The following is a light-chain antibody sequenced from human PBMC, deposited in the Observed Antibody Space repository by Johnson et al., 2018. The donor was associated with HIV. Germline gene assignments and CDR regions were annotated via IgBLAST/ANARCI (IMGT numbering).Light chain of an antibody. CDR2: DNN. CDR1: SSNIGNNY. V-gene: IGLV1-51*01. CDR3: GTWYSSLRVGF. J-gene: IGLJ1*01. Sequence: QSVLTQPPSVSAAPGQKVTISCSGSSSNIGNNYVSWYQHLPGTAPKLLIYDNNKRTSGIPDRFSGSKSGTSATLGINGRQTGDAADYYCGTWYSSLRVGFFGTGTKVTVL.